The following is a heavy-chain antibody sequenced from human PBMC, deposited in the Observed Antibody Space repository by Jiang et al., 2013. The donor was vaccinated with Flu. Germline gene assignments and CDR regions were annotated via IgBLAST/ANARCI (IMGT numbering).Heavy chain of an antibody. CDR1: GFSLSTSGVG. CDR2: IYWDDDK. J-gene: IGHJ4*02. D-gene: IGHD6-19*01. V-gene: IGHV2-5*02. Sequence: KPTQTLTLTCTFSGFSLSTSGVGVGWIRQPPGKALEWLAVIYWDDDKRYSPSLKTRLTITQDTSKNEVVLTMTNMDPVDTATYYCAHRRRAVASGWWKGYFDHWGQGTLVTVSS. CDR3: AHRRRAVASGWWKGYFDH.